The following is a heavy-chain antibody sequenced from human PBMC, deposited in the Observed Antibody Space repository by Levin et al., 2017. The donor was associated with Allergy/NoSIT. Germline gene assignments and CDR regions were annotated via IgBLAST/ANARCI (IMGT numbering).Heavy chain of an antibody. Sequence: GGSLRLSCVASGFTFSDYYMTWVRQAPGKGLEWVSYITNSGHTIYYADSVKGRFTISRDNGKNSLYLHMNSLRAEDTAVYYCARDRKWLLPGYYYYGMDVWGQGTTVTVSS. V-gene: IGHV3-11*01. CDR2: ITNSGHTI. CDR3: ARDRKWLLPGYYYYGMDV. CDR1: GFTFSDYY. J-gene: IGHJ6*02. D-gene: IGHD3-22*01.